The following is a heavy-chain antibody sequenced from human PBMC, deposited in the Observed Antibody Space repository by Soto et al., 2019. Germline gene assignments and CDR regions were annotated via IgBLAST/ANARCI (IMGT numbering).Heavy chain of an antibody. J-gene: IGHJ4*02. CDR2: INHSGST. Sequence: PLETLSLTCAVYGGSFSGYYWSWIRQPPGKGLEWIGEINHSGSTNYNPSLKSRVTISVDTSKNQFSLKLSSVTAADTAVYYCARVRYDGYFDYWGQGTLVTVSS. CDR1: GGSFSGYY. V-gene: IGHV4-34*01. CDR3: ARVRYDGYFDY. D-gene: IGHD3-16*02.